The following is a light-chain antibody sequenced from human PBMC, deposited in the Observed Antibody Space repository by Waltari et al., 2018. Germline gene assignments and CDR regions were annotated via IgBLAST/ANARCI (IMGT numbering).Light chain of an antibody. CDR1: QSLGSSDGNTF. Sequence: DVVLTQYPLSLPVTLGQPASMSCRSSQSLGSSDGNTFLHWFQQRPGQSPRPLLYKVSNRGYGVPDRFSGGGSGTDFTLKISRVEAEDVGIYYCMHGTHWPPSLNCGGGTKVEIK. CDR3: MHGTHWPPSLN. V-gene: IGKV2-30*01. J-gene: IGKJ4*01. CDR2: KVS.